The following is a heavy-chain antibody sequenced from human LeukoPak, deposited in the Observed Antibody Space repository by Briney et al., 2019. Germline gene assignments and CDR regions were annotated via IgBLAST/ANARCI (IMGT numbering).Heavy chain of an antibody. D-gene: IGHD2-2*01. J-gene: IGHJ5*02. CDR1: GGSISSGGYS. CDR3: ARATSCYLGGCWFDP. Sequence: SQTPSLTCAVSGGSISSGGYSWSWIRQPPGKGLEWIGYIYHSGSTYYNPSLKSRVTISVDRSKNQFSLKLSSVTAADTAVYYCARATSCYLGGCWFDPWGQGTLVTVSS. CDR2: IYHSGST. V-gene: IGHV4-30-2*01.